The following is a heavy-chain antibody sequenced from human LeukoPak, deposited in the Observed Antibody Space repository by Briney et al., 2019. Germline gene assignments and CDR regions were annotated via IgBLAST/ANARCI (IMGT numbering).Heavy chain of an antibody. D-gene: IGHD6-13*01. CDR3: ARGYGSSWSRGGRYYYSGMGV. Sequence: SVTLSLTCAVYGGSFSGYYWSWIRQPPAKGLEWIGEINHSGSTNYNPSLKSRVTISVDTSKNQFSLKLSSVTAADTAVYYCARGYGSSWSRGGRYYYSGMGVWGQGTTATVSS. CDR1: GGSFSGYY. V-gene: IGHV4-34*01. J-gene: IGHJ6*02. CDR2: INHSGST.